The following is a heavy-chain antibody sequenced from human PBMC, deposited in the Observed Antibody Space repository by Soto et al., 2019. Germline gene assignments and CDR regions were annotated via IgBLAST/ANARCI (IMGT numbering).Heavy chain of an antibody. CDR3: AKISGYSYGLYPYYCYGMHV. CDR2: ISYDGSNK. J-gene: IGHJ6*02. CDR1: GFTFSSYG. Sequence: GGSLRLSCAASGFTFSSYGMHWVRQAPGKGLEWVAVISYDGSNKYYADSVKGRFTISRDNSKNTLYLQMNSLRAEDTAVYYCAKISGYSYGLYPYYCYGMHVWGQGTTVTVSS. D-gene: IGHD5-18*01. V-gene: IGHV3-30*18.